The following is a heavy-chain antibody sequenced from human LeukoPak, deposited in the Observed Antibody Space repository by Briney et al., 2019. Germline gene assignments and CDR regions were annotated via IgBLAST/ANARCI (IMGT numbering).Heavy chain of an antibody. J-gene: IGHJ5*02. CDR2: IYTSGST. CDR1: GGSISSGSYY. CDR3: ARGAIRYFDWPRGPNWFDP. Sequence: SQTLSLTCTVSGGSISSGSYYWSWIRQPAGKGLEWIGRIYTSGSTNYNPSLKSRVTISVDTSKNQFSLKLSSVTAADTAVYYCARGAIRYFDWPRGPNWFDPWGQGTLVTVSS. V-gene: IGHV4-61*02. D-gene: IGHD3-9*01.